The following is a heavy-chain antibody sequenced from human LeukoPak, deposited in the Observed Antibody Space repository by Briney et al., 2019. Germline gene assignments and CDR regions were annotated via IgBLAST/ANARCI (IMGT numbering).Heavy chain of an antibody. D-gene: IGHD1-14*01. V-gene: IGHV7-4-1*02. J-gene: IGHJ4*02. CDR2: IDTNTGNP. CDR3: ARDEGITKPFVD. Sequence: GASVKVSCKASGYTFSSYAMHWVRQAPGQGLEWMGWIDTNTGNPTYAQGFTGRFVVSLDTSVSTSYLQISSLKTEDSAVYYCARDEGITKPFVDWGQGTLVTVSS. CDR1: GYTFSSYA.